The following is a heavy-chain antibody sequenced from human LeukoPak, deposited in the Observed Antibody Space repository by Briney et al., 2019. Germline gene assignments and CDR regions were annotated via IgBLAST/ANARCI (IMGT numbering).Heavy chain of an antibody. Sequence: GGSLRLSCAASGSTFSSYAMSWVRQAPGKGLEWVSAISGSGGSTYYADSVKGRFTISRDNSKNTLYLQMNSLRAEDTAVYYCAKGHWPFYYYYGMDVWGQGTTVTVSS. CDR1: GSTFSSYA. V-gene: IGHV3-23*01. D-gene: IGHD1-1*01. CDR2: ISGSGGST. J-gene: IGHJ6*02. CDR3: AKGHWPFYYYYGMDV.